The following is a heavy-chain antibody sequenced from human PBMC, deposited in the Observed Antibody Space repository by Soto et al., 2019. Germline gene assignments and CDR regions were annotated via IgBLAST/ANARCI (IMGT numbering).Heavy chain of an antibody. V-gene: IGHV4-31*03. CDR3: ARGLGEGTVTTIVFDY. J-gene: IGHJ4*02. CDR1: GGSISSGGYY. Sequence: SETLSLTCTVSGGSISSGGYYWSWIRQHPGKGLEWIGYIYYSGSTYYNPSLKSRVTISVDTSKNQFSLKLSSVTAADTAVYYCARGLGEGTVTTIVFDYWGQGTLVTVSS. CDR2: IYYSGST. D-gene: IGHD4-4*01.